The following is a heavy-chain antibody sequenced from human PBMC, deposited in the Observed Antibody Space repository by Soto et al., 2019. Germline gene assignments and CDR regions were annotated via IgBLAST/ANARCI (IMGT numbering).Heavy chain of an antibody. V-gene: IGHV3-23*01. J-gene: IGHJ4*02. CDR1: GFTFSTYA. CDR2: ISGSGNKT. Sequence: GESLKISCGVSGFTFSTYAMSWVRQAPGKGLEWVSAISGSGNKTFYADSVKGRFTISRDNSKNTLHLHMSSLRVEDTAVYYCVRGVRLHFDLWGQGTLVTVSS. CDR3: VRGVRLHFDL.